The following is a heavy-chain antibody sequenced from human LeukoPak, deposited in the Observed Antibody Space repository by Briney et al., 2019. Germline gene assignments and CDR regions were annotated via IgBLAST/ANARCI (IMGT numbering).Heavy chain of an antibody. V-gene: IGHV4-59*12. J-gene: IGHJ4*02. CDR1: GGSISSYY. CDR3: ARESGYSGGPFDY. D-gene: IGHD6-19*01. CDR2: IYYSGST. Sequence: PSETLSLTCTVSGGSISSYYWSWIRQPPGKGLEWIGHIYYSGSTNYNPSLKSRVTISMDTSKNQFSLTLTSVTAADTAVYYCARESGYSGGPFDYWGQGTLVTVSS.